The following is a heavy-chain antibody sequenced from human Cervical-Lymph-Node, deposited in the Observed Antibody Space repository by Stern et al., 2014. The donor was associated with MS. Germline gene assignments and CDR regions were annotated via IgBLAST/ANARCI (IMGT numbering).Heavy chain of an antibody. V-gene: IGHV3-23*04. D-gene: IGHD1-1*01. CDR2: ISGSGDST. CDR1: GFIFSSYD. CDR3: VKANWKGYRRCFDP. J-gene: IGHJ5*01. Sequence: EVQLEESGGGLVQPGGSLRLSCAASGFIFSSYDMSWVRQAPGKGLEWVSGISGSGDSTYYADSVKGRFTISRDSSTNTVYLQMHSLRADDTALYYCVKANWKGYRRCFDPWGQGTLVTVSS.